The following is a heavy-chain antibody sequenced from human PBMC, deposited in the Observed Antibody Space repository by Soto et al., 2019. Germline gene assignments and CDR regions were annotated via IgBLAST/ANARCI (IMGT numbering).Heavy chain of an antibody. CDR2: IYHDGNT. V-gene: IGHV4-30-2*01. Sequence: PSETLSHPCTVSGGYSGSGGGCCSLIRQKPGKGLEWLGYIYHDGNTDYNPSLKSRLTISADTSRNQFSLNLNSVTAADTAVYYCARCGRHCDYWGQGPLVTVSS. CDR1: GGYSGSGGGC. J-gene: IGHJ4*02. CDR3: ARCGRHCDY.